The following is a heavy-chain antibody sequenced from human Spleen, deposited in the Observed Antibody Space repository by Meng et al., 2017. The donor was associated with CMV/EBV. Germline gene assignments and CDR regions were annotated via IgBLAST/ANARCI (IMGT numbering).Heavy chain of an antibody. CDR1: GFTFSTYD. V-gene: IGHV3-13*01. Sequence: GGPLRLSCTASGFTFSTYDFHWVRQPTGKGLEWVSSIGTVGDTYSIGSVKGRFTISRDDSKNTVYLQMNSLKTDDTAVYYCTTDRNNWNHAVNPFDPWGQGTLVTVSS. CDR2: IGTVGDT. CDR3: TTDRNNWNHAVNPFDP. J-gene: IGHJ5*02. D-gene: IGHD1-14*01.